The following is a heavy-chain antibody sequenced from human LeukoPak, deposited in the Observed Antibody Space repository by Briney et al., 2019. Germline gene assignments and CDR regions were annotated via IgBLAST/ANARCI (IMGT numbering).Heavy chain of an antibody. Sequence: PGGSLRLSCVASGFTFSYYGMHWVLQAPGKGLEWVAFIRYDGSNEYYAESVKGRFTISRDNSKNTLYLQMNSLRVEDTAAYYCAKIEGKYQLANIPDSWGQGTLVTVSS. V-gene: IGHV3-30*02. CDR2: IRYDGSNE. CDR3: AKIEGKYQLANIPDS. J-gene: IGHJ4*02. CDR1: GFTFSYYG. D-gene: IGHD2-2*01.